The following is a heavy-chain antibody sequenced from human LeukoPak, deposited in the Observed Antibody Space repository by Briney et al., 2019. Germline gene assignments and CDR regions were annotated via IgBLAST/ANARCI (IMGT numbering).Heavy chain of an antibody. CDR1: GYSFTSYW. CDR3: ARRLFSGTYPSFDF. Sequence: GESLKISCKGSGYSFTSYWIGWVRPMPGKGLEWMGIIYPGDSDTIYSPSFQGQVTISADKSISTAYLQWSGLKASDTAMYYCARRLFSGTYPSFDFWGQGTLVTVSS. V-gene: IGHV5-51*01. D-gene: IGHD1-26*01. CDR2: IYPGDSDT. J-gene: IGHJ4*02.